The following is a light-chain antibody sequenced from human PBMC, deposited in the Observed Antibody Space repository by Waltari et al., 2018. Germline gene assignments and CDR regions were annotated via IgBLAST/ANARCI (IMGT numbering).Light chain of an antibody. CDR2: EVT. Sequence: QSALTQPASVSGSPGQSITISCTGTSNDVGGYDYVSWYQQYPDKAPKCIIYEVTARPSGVSSRFSGSKSGNTAYLTISGLQPEDEADYYCSSYTSRKTRVFGSGTRVTVL. CDR1: SNDVGGYDY. V-gene: IGLV2-14*03. CDR3: SSYTSRKTRV. J-gene: IGLJ1*01.